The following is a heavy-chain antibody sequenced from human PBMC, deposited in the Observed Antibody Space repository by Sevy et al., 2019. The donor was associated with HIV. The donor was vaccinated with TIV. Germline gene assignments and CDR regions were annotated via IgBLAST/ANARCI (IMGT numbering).Heavy chain of an antibody. CDR3: AKFGDYYDSGGYYWYFDF. J-gene: IGHJ2*01. V-gene: IGHV3-23*01. D-gene: IGHD3-22*01. CDR2: ISGGDDST. Sequence: GGSLRLSCAASGFIFSDYAMSWVRQAPGKGLEWVSSISGGDDSTYYADSVKGRFTVSRDNSKNTLYLQMNTLRAEDTALLYCAKFGDYYDSGGYYWYFDFWGRGTLVTVSS. CDR1: GFIFSDYA.